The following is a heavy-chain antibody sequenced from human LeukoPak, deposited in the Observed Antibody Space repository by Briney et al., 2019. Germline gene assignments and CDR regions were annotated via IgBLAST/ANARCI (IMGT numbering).Heavy chain of an antibody. Sequence: ASVKVSCKAAGYTFTTYAIHWVRQAPGQRLEWMGWINAGNGNTRYLQKFQGRVTITRDTSASIAYMDLSSLRSEDTAVHYCALIWFGDQYRGGFDYWGQGTLVTVSS. V-gene: IGHV1-3*01. J-gene: IGHJ4*02. CDR3: ALIWFGDQYRGGFDY. CDR1: GYTFTTYA. CDR2: INAGNGNT. D-gene: IGHD3-10*01.